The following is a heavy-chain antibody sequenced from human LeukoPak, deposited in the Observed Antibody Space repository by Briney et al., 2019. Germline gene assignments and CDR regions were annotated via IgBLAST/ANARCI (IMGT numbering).Heavy chain of an antibody. D-gene: IGHD3-9*01. J-gene: IGHJ3*02. Sequence: QAVGCLRLSCADSGFTFSSYWMSWVRETPGEGLGWVANIKQDGSEKYYVDSVKGGFTISRDNAKNSLYSQMNSLRTEDTAVYYCARDRNDILTGYNDAFDIWGQGTMVTVSS. CDR3: ARDRNDILTGYNDAFDI. V-gene: IGHV3-7*01. CDR2: IKQDGSEK. CDR1: GFTFSSYW.